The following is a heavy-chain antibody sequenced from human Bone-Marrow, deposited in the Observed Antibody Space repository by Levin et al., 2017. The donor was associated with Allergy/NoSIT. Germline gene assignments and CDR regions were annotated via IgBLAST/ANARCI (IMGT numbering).Heavy chain of an antibody. Sequence: VASVKVSCKASGYSFTTYALNWVRQAPGQGLEWVGFINTKTEKPTYAQDFTGRFVFSFDTSVSTAYLEISSLKAEDTAVYYCARDVGGRFDYWGQGTLVTVSS. J-gene: IGHJ4*02. V-gene: IGHV7-4-1*02. D-gene: IGHD3-3*01. CDR1: GYSFTTYA. CDR3: ARDVGGRFDY. CDR2: INTKTEKP.